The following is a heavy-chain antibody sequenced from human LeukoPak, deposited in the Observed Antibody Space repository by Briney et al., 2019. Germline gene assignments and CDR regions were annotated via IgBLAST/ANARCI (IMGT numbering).Heavy chain of an antibody. CDR3: ARRGEQWLAQTGGNWFDP. Sequence: GESLKISCKGSGYSFTSYWIGWVRQMPGKGLEWMGIIYPGDSDTRYSPSFQGQVTISADKSISTAYLQWSSLKASDTAMYYCARRGEQWLAQTGGNWFDPWGQGTLVTVSS. CDR1: GYSFTSYW. CDR2: IYPGDSDT. D-gene: IGHD6-19*01. V-gene: IGHV5-51*01. J-gene: IGHJ5*02.